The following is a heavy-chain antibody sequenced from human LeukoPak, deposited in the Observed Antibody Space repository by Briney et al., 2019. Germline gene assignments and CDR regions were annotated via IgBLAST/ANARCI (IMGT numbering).Heavy chain of an antibody. CDR3: VCEILTGYYVSDY. V-gene: IGHV4-39*07. Sequence: SETLSLTCTVSSGSISSYYWGWIRQPPGKGLEWIGSIHFNGTIYSNPSLKSRITISVDTSKNQFSLNLNSVTAADTAVYYCVCEILTGYYVSDYWGQGTLVIVSS. D-gene: IGHD3-9*01. CDR1: SGSISSYY. J-gene: IGHJ4*02. CDR2: IHFNGTI.